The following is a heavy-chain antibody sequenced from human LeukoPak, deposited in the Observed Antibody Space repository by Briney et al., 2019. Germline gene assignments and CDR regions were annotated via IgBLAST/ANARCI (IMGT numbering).Heavy chain of an antibody. CDR2: INHSGST. J-gene: IGHJ6*03. CDR3: ARVLSYCSGGSCYRASYYYYYYYMDV. V-gene: IGHV4-34*01. D-gene: IGHD2-15*01. Sequence: SETLSLTCAVYGGSFSGYYWSWIRQPPGKGLEWIGEINHSGSTNYNPSLKSRVTISVDTSKNQFSLKLSSVTAADTAVYYCARVLSYCSGGSCYRASYYYYYYYMDVWGKGTTVTVSS. CDR1: GGSFSGYY.